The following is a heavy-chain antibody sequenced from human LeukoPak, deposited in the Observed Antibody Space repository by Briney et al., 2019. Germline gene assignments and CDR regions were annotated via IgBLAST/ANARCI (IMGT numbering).Heavy chain of an antibody. V-gene: IGHV3-33*01. CDR1: GFSFSGYG. Sequence: GGSLRLSCAASGFSFSGYGMHWVRQTPGKGLEWVAVIWSDGSEKYYADSVKGRFTISRDNSKNTLFLRMNSLRGEDTAVYYCAREDYAFDIWGQGTMVTVSS. CDR2: IWSDGSEK. CDR3: AREDYAFDI. J-gene: IGHJ3*02.